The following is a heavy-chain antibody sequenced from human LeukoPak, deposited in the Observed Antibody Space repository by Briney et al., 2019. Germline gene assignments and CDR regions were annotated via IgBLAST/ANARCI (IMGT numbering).Heavy chain of an antibody. J-gene: IGHJ4*02. Sequence: SETLSLTCTVSGGSFIGGSMNDFSWSWIRQPPGRGPQCVASLYYNGDTVYNPSLKSRVTISIDTSKDQFSLRLTSVTAADTAVYYCARQFDYWGQGTLVTVSS. CDR1: GGSFIGGSMNDFS. CDR3: ARQFDY. V-gene: IGHV4-61*08. CDR2: LYYNGDT.